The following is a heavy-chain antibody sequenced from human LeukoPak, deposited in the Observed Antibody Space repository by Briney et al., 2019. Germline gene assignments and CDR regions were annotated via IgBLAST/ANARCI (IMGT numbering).Heavy chain of an antibody. D-gene: IGHD6-6*01. J-gene: IGHJ4*02. Sequence: PSETLSLTCTVSGESISGFYWNWIRQPPGKGLEWLGYIYYSGSTNYNPSLKNRVTISIDTSKNQFSLKLSSVTAADTAVYYCARLDSSSSNLSFFFDYWGQGTLVTVSS. V-gene: IGHV4-59*01. CDR3: ARLDSSSSNLSFFFDY. CDR1: GESISGFY. CDR2: IYYSGST.